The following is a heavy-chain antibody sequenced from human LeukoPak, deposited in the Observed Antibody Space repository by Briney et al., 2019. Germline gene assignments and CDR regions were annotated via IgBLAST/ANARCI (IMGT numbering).Heavy chain of an antibody. V-gene: IGHV3-48*01. D-gene: IGHD1-26*01. Sequence: GGSLRLSCAASGFTFSSYSMNWVRQAPGKVLEWVSYISSSSSTIYYADSVKGRFTISRDNAKNSLYLQMNSLRAEDTAVYYCAREIYTSGIVGVTDYWGQGTLVTVSS. CDR1: GFTFSSYS. CDR3: AREIYTSGIVGVTDY. J-gene: IGHJ4*02. CDR2: ISSSSSTI.